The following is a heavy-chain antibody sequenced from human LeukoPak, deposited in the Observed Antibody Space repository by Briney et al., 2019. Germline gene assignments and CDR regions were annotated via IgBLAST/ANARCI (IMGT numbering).Heavy chain of an antibody. D-gene: IGHD5-18*01. J-gene: IGHJ4*02. CDR1: GLTFSSSW. Sequence: PGGSLRLSCAVSGLTFSSSWTDWVRQAPGKGLEWVASINPDGNKKYSADSVKGRFTISRDNAGNSLYLQMNSLRVEDTAFYYCARDLAYSRLDYWGQGMLVTVSS. CDR2: INPDGNKK. V-gene: IGHV3-7*01. CDR3: ARDLAYSRLDY.